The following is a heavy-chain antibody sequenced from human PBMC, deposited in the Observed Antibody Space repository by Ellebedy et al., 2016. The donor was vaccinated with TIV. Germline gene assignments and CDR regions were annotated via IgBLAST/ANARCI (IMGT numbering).Heavy chain of an antibody. J-gene: IGHJ4*02. CDR3: ARDRGYDTFDY. Sequence: PGGSLRLSCAASGSTFEDNGMSWVRQAPGKGLEWVANTKEDGSEKYYVDSVRGRFTIARDNAKNSLYLQMNSLRAEDTAVYYCARDRGYDTFDYWGQGILVTVSS. CDR1: GSTFEDNG. CDR2: TKEDGSEK. V-gene: IGHV3-7*01. D-gene: IGHD5-12*01.